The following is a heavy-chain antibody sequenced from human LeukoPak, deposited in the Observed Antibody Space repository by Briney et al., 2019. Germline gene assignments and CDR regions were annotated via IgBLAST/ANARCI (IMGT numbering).Heavy chain of an antibody. J-gene: IGHJ4*02. CDR3: AKDRGYSYGYFDY. V-gene: IGHV3-9*01. D-gene: IGHD5-18*01. CDR2: ISWNSGSI. Sequence: GGSLRLSCAASGFTFDDYAMHWVRQAPGKGLEWVSGISWNSGSIGYADSVKGRFTISRDNAKDSLYLQMNSLRAEDTALYYCAKDRGYSYGYFDYWGQGTLVTVSS. CDR1: GFTFDDYA.